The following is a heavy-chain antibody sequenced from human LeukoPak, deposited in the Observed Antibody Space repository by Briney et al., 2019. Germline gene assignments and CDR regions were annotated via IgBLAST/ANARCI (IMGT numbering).Heavy chain of an antibody. CDR3: ACRPLNTAMVAFDY. V-gene: IGHV3-23*01. CDR2: ISGSGGST. Sequence: GGSLRLSCAASGFTFSSYAMSWVRQAPGKRLEWVSAISGSGGSTYYADSVKGRFTISRDNSKNTLYLQMNSLRAEDTAVYYCACRPLNTAMVAFDYWGQGTLVTVSS. J-gene: IGHJ4*02. D-gene: IGHD5-18*01. CDR1: GFTFSSYA.